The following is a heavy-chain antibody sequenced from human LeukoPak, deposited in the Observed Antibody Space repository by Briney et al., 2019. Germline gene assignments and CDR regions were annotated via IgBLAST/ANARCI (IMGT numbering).Heavy chain of an antibody. CDR2: ISGSGGYT. CDR3: VNHLVGATHPPGGFDN. CDR1: GFTFITFS. V-gene: IGHV3-23*01. Sequence: PGGSLRLSCTASGFTFITFSMSWVRQAPGKGLEWASIISGSGGYTYYAESVKGRFTISRDNSKNTLYLQMNSLRAEDTAVYYCVNHLVGATHPPGGFDNWGQGTLVTVSS. D-gene: IGHD1-26*01. J-gene: IGHJ4*02.